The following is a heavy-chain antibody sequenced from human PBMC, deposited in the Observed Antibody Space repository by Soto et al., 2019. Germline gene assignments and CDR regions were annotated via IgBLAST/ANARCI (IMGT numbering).Heavy chain of an antibody. CDR3: ARAPRGVGYYFDH. CDR2: IFYSGST. V-gene: IGHV4-59*08. J-gene: IGHJ4*02. Sequence: PSETLSLTCTVSGGSISSYYWSWIRQPPGKGLEWIGYIFYSGSTKYNASLKSQVTITVDTSKNQISLKLSFVTAVVSVVYYCARAPRGVGYYFDHWGQGTLVTVSS. CDR1: GGSISSYY. D-gene: IGHD2-8*01.